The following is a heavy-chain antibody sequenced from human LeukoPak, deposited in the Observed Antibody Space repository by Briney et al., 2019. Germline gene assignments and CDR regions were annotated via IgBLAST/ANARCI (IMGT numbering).Heavy chain of an antibody. CDR3: ARDYGGSSPFDY. V-gene: IGHV3-21*05. CDR1: GFTFSTYW. D-gene: IGHD4-23*01. Sequence: GGSLILSCAASGFTFSTYWMSWVRQAPGKGLEWVSYISSSGSDIYYADSVKGRFTISRDNAKNSLYLHMNSLRAEDTAVYYCARDYGGSSPFDYWGQGTLVTVSS. J-gene: IGHJ4*02. CDR2: ISSSGSDI.